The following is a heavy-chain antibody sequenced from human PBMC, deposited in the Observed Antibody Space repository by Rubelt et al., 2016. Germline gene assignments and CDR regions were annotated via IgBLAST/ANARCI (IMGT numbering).Heavy chain of an antibody. CDR1: GGSFSGYY. Sequence: QVQLQQWGAGLLKPSETLFLTCAVYGGSFSGYYWSWIRQPPGKGLEWIGEINHSGSTNYNPSLRCRGTSAGDTSQNHVSLKPSSVTDADTAVYYCARGPWELLSSYFDYWGQGTLVTVSS. CDR3: ARGPWELLSSYFDY. J-gene: IGHJ4*02. V-gene: IGHV4-34*01. CDR2: INHSGST. D-gene: IGHD1-26*01.